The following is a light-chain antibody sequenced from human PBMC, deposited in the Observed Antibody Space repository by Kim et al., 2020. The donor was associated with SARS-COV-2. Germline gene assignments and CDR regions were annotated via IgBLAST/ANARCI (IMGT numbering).Light chain of an antibody. CDR1: KLGDKY. CDR2: QDS. V-gene: IGLV3-1*01. Sequence: SVSPGKTAIITCSGDKLGDKYACLYQQKPGQSPVLVIYQDSNRPSGIPERFSGSNSGNTATLTISGTQAMDEADYYCQAWDSSTVVFGTGTKVTVL. J-gene: IGLJ1*01. CDR3: QAWDSSTVV.